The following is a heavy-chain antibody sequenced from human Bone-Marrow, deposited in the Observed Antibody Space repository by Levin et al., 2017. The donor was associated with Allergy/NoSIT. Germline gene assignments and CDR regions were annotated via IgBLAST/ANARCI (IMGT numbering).Heavy chain of an antibody. CDR3: ARVDHYYDSSGTRHWFFDL. D-gene: IGHD3-22*01. CDR1: GFSFSGYN. J-gene: IGHJ2*01. CDR2: IGSSSSTI. Sequence: PGGSLRLSCAASGFSFSGYNMNWVRQAPGKGLEWVSYIGSSSSTIYYADSVKGRFTISRDNVKNSLYLQMNSLRDEDTALYYCARVDHYYDSSGTRHWFFDLWGRGTLVIVSS. V-gene: IGHV3-48*02.